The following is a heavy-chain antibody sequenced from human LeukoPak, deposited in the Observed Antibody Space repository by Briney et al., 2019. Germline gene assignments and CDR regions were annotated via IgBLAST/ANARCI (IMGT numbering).Heavy chain of an antibody. D-gene: IGHD4-17*01. V-gene: IGHV4-59*08. CDR3: ARHSDYGDFYWYFDL. Sequence: SETLSLTCIVSGGSISSYYWSWIRQPPGKGLEWIGYIYYSGSTNYNPSLKSRVTISVDTSKNQFSLKLSSVTAADTAVYYCARHSDYGDFYWYFDLWGRGTLVTVSS. CDR2: IYYSGST. J-gene: IGHJ2*01. CDR1: GGSISSYY.